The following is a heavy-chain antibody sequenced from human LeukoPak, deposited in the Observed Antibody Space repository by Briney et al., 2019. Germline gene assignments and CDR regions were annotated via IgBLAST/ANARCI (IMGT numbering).Heavy chain of an antibody. CDR2: ISSSSSYI. D-gene: IGHD2-2*01. CDR1: GFTFSSYS. V-gene: IGHV3-21*01. J-gene: IGHJ5*02. CDR3: ARDLDPYIVVVPAAMLGVGFDP. Sequence: GGSLRPSCAASGFTFSSYSMNWVRQAPGKGLEWVSSISSSSSYIYYADSVKGRFTISRDNAKNSLYLQMNSLRAEDTAVYYCARDLDPYIVVVPAAMLGVGFDPWGQGTLVTVSS.